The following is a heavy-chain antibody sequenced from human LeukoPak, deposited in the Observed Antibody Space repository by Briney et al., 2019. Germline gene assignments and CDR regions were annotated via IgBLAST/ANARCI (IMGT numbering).Heavy chain of an antibody. CDR3: VRRYCSSSSCTLDS. CDR1: GFTFSGYT. CDR2: ISETGGRT. J-gene: IGHJ4*02. V-gene: IGHV3-23*01. Sequence: PGGSLRLSCAASGFTFSGYTMSWVRQAPGKGLDWVSTISETGGRTYYADSVKGRFTVSRDNAKNSLYLQMNSLRAEDTAVYYCVRRYCSSSSCTLDSWGQGTLVTVSS. D-gene: IGHD2-15*01.